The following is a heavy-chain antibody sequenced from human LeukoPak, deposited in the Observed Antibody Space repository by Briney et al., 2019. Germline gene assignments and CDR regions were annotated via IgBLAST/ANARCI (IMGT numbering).Heavy chain of an antibody. CDR1: GGTFSSYA. CDR2: IIPIFGTA. J-gene: IGHJ6*02. V-gene: IGHV1-69*13. Sequence: SVKVSCKASGGTFSSYAISWVRQAPGQGLEWMGGIIPIFGTANYAQKFQGRVTITADESTSTAYMELSSLRSEDTAVYYCARVGYSYGKYYYYGLDVWGQGTTVTVSS. CDR3: ARVGYSYGKYYYYGLDV. D-gene: IGHD5-18*01.